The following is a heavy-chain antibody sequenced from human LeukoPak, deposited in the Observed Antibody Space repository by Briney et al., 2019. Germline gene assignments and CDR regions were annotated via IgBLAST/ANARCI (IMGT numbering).Heavy chain of an antibody. CDR3: ARGHFGLDY. CDR2: IDLSGRST. D-gene: IGHD3-10*01. Sequence: GGSLRLSCVASGFTFGDYYMSWIRQTPGKGLEWVSYIDLSGRSTYYADSVRGRFTISRDNAKKSLYLQMNTLRAEDTAMYYCARGHFGLDYWGQGTLVTVSS. CDR1: GFTFGDYY. V-gene: IGHV3-11*01. J-gene: IGHJ4*02.